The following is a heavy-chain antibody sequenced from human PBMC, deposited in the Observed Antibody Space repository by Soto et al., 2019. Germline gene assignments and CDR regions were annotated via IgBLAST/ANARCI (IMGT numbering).Heavy chain of an antibody. CDR1: GGSTISYY. J-gene: IGHJ4*02. CDR2: IYYAGST. V-gene: IGHV4-59*08. CDR3: ARWIVATETFDY. Sequence: SETLSLTCTVSGGSTISYYWSWIRQPPGRGLEWIGFIYYAGSTKYNPSLNSRVTISVDTSKNQFSLTVTSVTAADTAVYYCARWIVATETFDYWGQGTLVTVSS. D-gene: IGHD5-12*01.